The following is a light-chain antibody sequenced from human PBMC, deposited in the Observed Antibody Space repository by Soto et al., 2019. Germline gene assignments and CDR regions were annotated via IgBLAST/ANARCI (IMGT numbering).Light chain of an antibody. J-gene: IGKJ1*01. CDR3: QQYNSYSWT. CDR1: QSISSW. V-gene: IGKV1-5*03. CDR2: KAS. Sequence: DIQMTQSPSTLSASVGARVTITCRASQSISSWLAWYQQKPGKAPKLLIYKASSLESGVPSRFSGSGSGTEFTLTISSLQPDDFATYYCQQYNSYSWTFGHGTKVEIK.